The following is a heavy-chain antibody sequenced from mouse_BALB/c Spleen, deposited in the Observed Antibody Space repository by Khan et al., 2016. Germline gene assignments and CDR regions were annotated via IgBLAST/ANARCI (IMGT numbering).Heavy chain of an antibody. CDR3: DTVAFPDFDY. J-gene: IGHJ2*01. CDR1: GFNIKDAY. CDR2: IDPANDNT. D-gene: IGHD1-1*01. V-gene: IGHV14-3*02. Sequence: EVQLQESGAELVKPGASVKLSCTASGFNIKDAYMHWVRQRPEQGLEWIGRIDPANDNTYYDPKFQDKATITADTSSNTAYLHLSSLTSEDTAGYYCDTVAFPDFDYWGQGTTLTVSS.